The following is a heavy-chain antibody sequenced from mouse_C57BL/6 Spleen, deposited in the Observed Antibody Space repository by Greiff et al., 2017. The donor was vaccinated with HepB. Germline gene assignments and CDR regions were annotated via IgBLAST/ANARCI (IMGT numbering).Heavy chain of an antibody. CDR1: GYAFSSSW. J-gene: IGHJ2*01. CDR3: ARNPLYYSNYLDY. V-gene: IGHV1-82*01. Sequence: VKLQQSGPELVKPGASVKISCKASGYAFSSSWMNWVKQRPGKGLEWIGRIYPGDGDTNYNGKFKGKATLTADKSSSTAYMQLSSLTSEDSAVYFCARNPLYYSNYLDYWGQGTTLTVSS. CDR2: IYPGDGDT. D-gene: IGHD2-5*01.